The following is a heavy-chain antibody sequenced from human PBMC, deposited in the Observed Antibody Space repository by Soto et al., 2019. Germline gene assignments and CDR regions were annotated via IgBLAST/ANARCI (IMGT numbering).Heavy chain of an antibody. J-gene: IGHJ5*01. CDR1: GYTFTIYG. D-gene: IGHD1-26*01. Sequence: VKVSFKASGYTFTIYGISWVRQAPGQGLEWMGWISAYNGNTNYAQKLQGRVTMTTDTSTSTAYMELRSLRSDDTAVYYCARRYYHVAGNNWFYPRGQRTPVTVS. CDR3: ARRYYHVAGNNWFYP. CDR2: ISAYNGNT. V-gene: IGHV1-18*01.